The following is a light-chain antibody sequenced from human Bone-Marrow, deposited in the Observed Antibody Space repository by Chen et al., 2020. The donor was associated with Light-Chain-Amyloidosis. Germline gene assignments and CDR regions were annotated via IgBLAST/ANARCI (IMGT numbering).Light chain of an antibody. CDR2: AVS. CDR1: SGDVGTYNY. CDR3: SSYTSSSSSV. Sequence: QPALTQPAPVFGSPGQSANISCTGTSGDVGTYNYVSWYQQHPGKAPKVMIYAVSTPPSGVSNRFSGSKSGNTASLTSSGLQAEDEADYYCSSYTSSSSSVFGPGTKVTVL. V-gene: IGLV2-14*01. J-gene: IGLJ1*01.